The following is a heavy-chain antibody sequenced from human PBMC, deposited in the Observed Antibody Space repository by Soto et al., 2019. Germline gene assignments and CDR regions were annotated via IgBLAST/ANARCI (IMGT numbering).Heavy chain of an antibody. D-gene: IGHD4-17*01. V-gene: IGHV1-69*02. CDR1: GGTFSSYT. Sequence: QVQLVQSGAEVKKTGSSVKVSCKASGGTFSSYTISWVRQAPGQGLEWMGRIIPMFGIANYAQKFQGRVTITADKSTSTAYMELSNLRSEDTAVYYCARGYGDSHDYWGQGTLVTVSS. CDR3: ARGYGDSHDY. CDR2: IIPMFGIA. J-gene: IGHJ4*02.